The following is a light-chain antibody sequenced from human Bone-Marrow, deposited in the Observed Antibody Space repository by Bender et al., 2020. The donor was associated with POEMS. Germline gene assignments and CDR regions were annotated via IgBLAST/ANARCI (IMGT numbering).Light chain of an antibody. V-gene: IGLV2-14*03. CDR3: QSYDNSLGGWV. CDR2: DVT. J-gene: IGLJ3*02. CDR1: RSDVGGYNY. Sequence: QSALTQPASVSGSPGQSITISCTGTRSDVGGYNYVSWYQQHPGKAPKVIIYDVTNRPSGVSSRFSVSKSGNTASLTISGLQAEDEADYYCQSYDNSLGGWVFGGGTKLTVL.